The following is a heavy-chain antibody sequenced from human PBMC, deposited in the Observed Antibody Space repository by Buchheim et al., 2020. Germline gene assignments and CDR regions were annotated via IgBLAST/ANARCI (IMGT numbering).Heavy chain of an antibody. D-gene: IGHD3-10*01. CDR1: GFTFSGYG. V-gene: IGHV3-48*03. CDR2: ISASGGRT. CDR3: ATDPHYPSGSY. J-gene: IGHJ1*01. Sequence: VQLVESGGGVVQPGRSLGLSCSASGFTFSGYGMHWVRQAPGKGLESIAYISASGGRTYYVDSVRGRFTISRDNAKNSLYLQMSSLRVEDTAVYYCATDPHYPSGSYWGRGTL.